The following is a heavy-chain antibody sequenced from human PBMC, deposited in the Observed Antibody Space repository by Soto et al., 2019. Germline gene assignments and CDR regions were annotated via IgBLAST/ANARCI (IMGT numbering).Heavy chain of an antibody. CDR3: ARGGDSYAYYYYGMDV. J-gene: IGHJ6*02. Sequence: KTSETLSLTCTVSGGSISSGGYYWSWIRQHPGKGLEWIGYIYYSGSTYYNPSLKSRVTISVDTSKNQFSLKLSSVTAADTAVYYCARGGDSYAYYYYGMDVWGQGTTVTVSS. CDR1: GGSISSGGYY. V-gene: IGHV4-31*03. CDR2: IYYSGST. D-gene: IGHD5-18*01.